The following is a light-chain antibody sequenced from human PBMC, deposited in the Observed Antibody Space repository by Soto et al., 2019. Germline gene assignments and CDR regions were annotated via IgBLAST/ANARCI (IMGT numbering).Light chain of an antibody. CDR1: QSVSSSY. V-gene: IGKV3-11*01. CDR3: QQRSNWPRT. CDR2: DVS. Sequence: GERVTLSCRASQSVSSSYLTWYQQKPGQAPRLLIYDVSNRATGIPARFSGSGSGTDFTLTISSLEPEDFAVYYCQQRSNWPRTFGQGTKVDIK. J-gene: IGKJ1*01.